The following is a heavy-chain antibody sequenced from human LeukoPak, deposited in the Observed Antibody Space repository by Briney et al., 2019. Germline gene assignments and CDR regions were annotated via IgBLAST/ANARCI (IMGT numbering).Heavy chain of an antibody. CDR3: AREYRGSSFGVVSHAFDI. D-gene: IGHD3-3*01. Sequence: PSETLSLTCTVSGGSITSGRYFWSWIRQPAGKGLEWIGRIYNSDTTSYTPSLKSRVTMSIDTSKNQFSLKLSSVTAADTAVYYCAREYRGSSFGVVSHAFDIWGQGTMVTVSS. CDR2: IYNSDTT. J-gene: IGHJ3*02. CDR1: GGSITSGRYF. V-gene: IGHV4-61*10.